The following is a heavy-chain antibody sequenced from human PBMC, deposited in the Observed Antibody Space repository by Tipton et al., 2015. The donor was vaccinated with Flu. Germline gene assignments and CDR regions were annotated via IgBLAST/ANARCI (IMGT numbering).Heavy chain of an antibody. V-gene: IGHV4-38-2*02. Sequence: TLSLTCSVSNYSISSGYYWGWIRQPPGKGLEWIGSIYYSGNTYYNPSLESRVTISVGTSKNHFSLKLTSVTAADTAVYYCARMRARDCTNGVCYLWYFDLWGRGTLVTVSS. D-gene: IGHD2-8*01. CDR1: NYSISSGYY. CDR3: ARMRARDCTNGVCYLWYFDL. CDR2: IYYSGNT. J-gene: IGHJ2*01.